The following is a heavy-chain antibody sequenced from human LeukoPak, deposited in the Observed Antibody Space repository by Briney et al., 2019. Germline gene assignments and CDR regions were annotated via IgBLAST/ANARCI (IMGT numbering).Heavy chain of an antibody. CDR2: INPNSGGT. D-gene: IGHD2-2*01. CDR3: ARAQPLGYCSSTSCYVGDY. CDR1: GYTFTGYY. V-gene: IGHV1-2*02. Sequence: ASVKVSCKASGYTFTGYYMHWVRQAPGQGLEWMGWINPNSGGTNYAQKFQGRVTMTRDTSISTAYMELSRLRSDDTAVYYCARAQPLGYCSSTSCYVGDYWGQGTLVTVSS. J-gene: IGHJ4*02.